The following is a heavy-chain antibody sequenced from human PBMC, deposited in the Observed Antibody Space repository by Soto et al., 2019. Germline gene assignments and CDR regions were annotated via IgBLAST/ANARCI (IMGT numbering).Heavy chain of an antibody. CDR1: GASVSGYY. V-gene: IGHV4-59*02. Sequence: SETLSLTCTVAGASVSGYYLSWIRTTPGKGLEWIGNIHNSGASKYNPSLKSRVTISLGTSKNEFSLKIGSVTTADTAVYYCARGPQWLRSDNWFDPWGQGNLVTVSS. D-gene: IGHD5-12*01. CDR3: ARGPQWLRSDNWFDP. CDR2: IHNSGAS. J-gene: IGHJ5*02.